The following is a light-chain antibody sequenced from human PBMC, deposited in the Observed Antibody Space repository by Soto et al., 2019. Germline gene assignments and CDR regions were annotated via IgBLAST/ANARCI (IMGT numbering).Light chain of an antibody. CDR2: DVS. Sequence: QSVLTQPASVSLSPGQAITISCTGTSSDVGAYRHVSWHQQYPGKAPKLMIYDVSDRPSGVSYRFSGSKSGNTASLTISGLQAEDEADYYCSAYTTSRSYIFGSGTKVTVL. CDR3: SAYTTSRSYI. CDR1: SSDVGAYRH. V-gene: IGLV2-14*01. J-gene: IGLJ1*01.